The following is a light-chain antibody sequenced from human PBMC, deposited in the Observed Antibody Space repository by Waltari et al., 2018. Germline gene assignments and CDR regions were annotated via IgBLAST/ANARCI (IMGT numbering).Light chain of an antibody. V-gene: IGLV2-8*01. CDR1: SSDVGGYEY. CDR2: GVT. Sequence: QSALTQPPSASGSPGQSVTISCTGTSSDVGGYEYVSWYQQHPGKTPKLMILGVTKRPSGVPDRFSGSKSGNTASLTVSGLQPEEEADYYCTSYAASNTLIFGGGTRLTVL. CDR3: TSYAASNTLI. J-gene: IGLJ2*01.